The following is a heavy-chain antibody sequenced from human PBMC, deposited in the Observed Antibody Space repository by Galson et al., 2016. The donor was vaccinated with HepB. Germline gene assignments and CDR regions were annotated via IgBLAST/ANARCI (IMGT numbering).Heavy chain of an antibody. CDR2: IYYSGTT. Sequence: ETLSLTCNVSGGSLTAYHWNWIRQPPGKGLEWIGYIYYSGTTKYNPSLTSRVTFSVDTSKQQFSMKLTSVTAADTAVYYCARARTNLVRGVILRAPFDYWGQGALVSVSS. V-gene: IGHV4-59*12. CDR1: GGSLTAYH. J-gene: IGHJ4*02. D-gene: IGHD3-10*01. CDR3: ARARTNLVRGVILRAPFDY.